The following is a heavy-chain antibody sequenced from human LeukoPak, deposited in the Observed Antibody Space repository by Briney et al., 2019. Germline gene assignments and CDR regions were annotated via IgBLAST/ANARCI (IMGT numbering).Heavy chain of an antibody. CDR1: GGSFSGYY. Sequence: SETLSFTCAVYGGSFSGYYWSWIRQPPGKGLEWIGEINHSGSTNYNPSLKSRVTISVDTSKNQFSLKLSSVTAADTAVYYCARGALRYFDWLPSPNWFDPWGQGTLVTVSS. CDR3: ARGALRYFDWLPSPNWFDP. J-gene: IGHJ5*02. CDR2: INHSGST. D-gene: IGHD3-9*01. V-gene: IGHV4-34*01.